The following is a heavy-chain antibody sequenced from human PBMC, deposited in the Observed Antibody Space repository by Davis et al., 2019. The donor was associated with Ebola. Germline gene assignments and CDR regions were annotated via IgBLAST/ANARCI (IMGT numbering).Heavy chain of an antibody. J-gene: IGHJ5*02. CDR1: GYSFTRYW. Sequence: GESLKISCKGFGYSFTRYWIGWVRQMPGKGLEWMGIIYPGDSDTRYNPSFQGQVTMSVDMSISTAYLQWSSLKASDTAMYYCARHPRDMGPHKYCTSTSCSVGDWFDPWGQGTLVTVSS. V-gene: IGHV5-51*01. CDR2: IYPGDSDT. CDR3: ARHPRDMGPHKYCTSTSCSVGDWFDP. D-gene: IGHD2-2*01.